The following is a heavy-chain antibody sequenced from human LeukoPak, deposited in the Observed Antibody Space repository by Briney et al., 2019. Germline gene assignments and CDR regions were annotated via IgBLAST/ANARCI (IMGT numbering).Heavy chain of an antibody. CDR2: IYSGGNT. CDR1: GFTVSSNY. CDR3: ARLGTWIFGQIDDY. J-gene: IGHJ4*02. Sequence: GGSLRLSCAASGFTVSSNYMSWVRQAPGKGLEWVSIIYSGGNTYYADSVKGRFTISRDNSKNTLYLQMNSLRAEDTAVYYCARLGTWIFGQIDDYWGQGTLVTVSS. D-gene: IGHD3/OR15-3a*01. V-gene: IGHV3-53*01.